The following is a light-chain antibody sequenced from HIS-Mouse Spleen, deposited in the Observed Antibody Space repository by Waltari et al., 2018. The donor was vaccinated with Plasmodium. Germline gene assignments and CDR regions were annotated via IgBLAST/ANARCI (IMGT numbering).Light chain of an antibody. J-gene: IGLJ3*02. Sequence: SYELTQPPSVSVSPGQTARITCSGDALPKKYAYWYQQKSGQAPVLVIYEDSKRLSGIPERVSGRSSGTMATLTISGAQVEDEADYYCYSTDSSGNHRVFGGGTKLTVL. CDR1: ALPKKY. V-gene: IGLV3-10*01. CDR2: EDS. CDR3: YSTDSSGNHRV.